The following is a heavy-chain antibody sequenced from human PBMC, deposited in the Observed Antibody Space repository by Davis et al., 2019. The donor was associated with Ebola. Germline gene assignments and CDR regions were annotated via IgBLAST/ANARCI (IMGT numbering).Heavy chain of an antibody. Sequence: GESLKIPCAASGFTFSTYSMNWVRQAPGKGLEWVSSTSSSSDYIYYADSVKGRFTISKDNAKKSLYLQMNSLRAEDTAVYYCARVSTTSGNFYYYMDVWGKGTTVTVSS. J-gene: IGHJ6*03. CDR2: TSSSSDYI. D-gene: IGHD6-6*01. CDR1: GFTFSTYS. V-gene: IGHV3-21*01. CDR3: ARVSTTSGNFYYYMDV.